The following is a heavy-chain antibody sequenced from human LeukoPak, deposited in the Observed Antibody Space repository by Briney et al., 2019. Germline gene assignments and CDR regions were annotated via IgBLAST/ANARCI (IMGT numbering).Heavy chain of an antibody. V-gene: IGHV4-39*07. D-gene: IGHD2-2*01. J-gene: IGHJ4*02. CDR2: INHSGST. CDR1: GVSVNSGSYY. Sequence: PSETLSLTCTVSGVSVNSGSYYWSWIRQPPGKGLEWIGEINHSGSTNYNPSLKSRVTISVDTSKNQFSLKLSSVTAADTAVYYCARRRYQLLGYWGQGTLVTVSS. CDR3: ARRRYQLLGY.